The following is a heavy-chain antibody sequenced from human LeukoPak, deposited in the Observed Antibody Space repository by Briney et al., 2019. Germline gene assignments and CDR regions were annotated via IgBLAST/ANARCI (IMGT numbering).Heavy chain of an antibody. CDR3: ASEYCSGGSCYAHFDC. CDR2: INHSGST. V-gene: IGHV4-34*01. J-gene: IGHJ4*02. Sequence: SETLSLTCAVYGGSFSGYYWSWIRQPPGKGLEWIGEINHSGSTNYNPSLKSRVTISVDTSKNQFSLKLSSVTAADTAVYYCASEYCSGGSCYAHFDCWGQGTLVTVSS. D-gene: IGHD2-15*01. CDR1: GGSFSGYY.